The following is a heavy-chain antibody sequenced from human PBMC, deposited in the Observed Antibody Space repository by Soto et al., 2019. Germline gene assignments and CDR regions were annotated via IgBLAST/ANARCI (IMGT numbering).Heavy chain of an antibody. Sequence: QVQLQQWGAGLLKPSETLSLTCAVYGGSFSGYYCSWIRQPPGKGLEWFGEIDHGGSTNYNPSLESRVTISFDTSRNQCSLKLKSVTAADTAVYFCARVGGYSYHLYGMDVWGQGTTVTVSS. CDR1: GGSFSGYY. J-gene: IGHJ6*02. V-gene: IGHV4-34*01. CDR2: IDHGGST. D-gene: IGHD5-18*01. CDR3: ARVGGYSYHLYGMDV.